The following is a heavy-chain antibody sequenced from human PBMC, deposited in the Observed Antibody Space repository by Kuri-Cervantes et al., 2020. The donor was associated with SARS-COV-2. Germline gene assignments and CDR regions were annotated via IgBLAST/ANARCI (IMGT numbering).Heavy chain of an antibody. D-gene: IGHD3-22*01. V-gene: IGHV4-59*01. Sequence: SETLSLTCAVYGGSFSGYYWSWIRQPPGKGLEWIGYIYYSGSTNYNPSLKSRVTISVDTSKNQFSLKLSSVTAADTAVYYCARFGDSSGYFDYWGQGTLVTVSS. CDR1: GGSFSGYY. CDR3: ARFGDSSGYFDY. CDR2: IYYSGST. J-gene: IGHJ4*02.